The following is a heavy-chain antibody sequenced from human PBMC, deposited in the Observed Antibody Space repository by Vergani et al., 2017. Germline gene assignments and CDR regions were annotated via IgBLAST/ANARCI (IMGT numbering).Heavy chain of an antibody. CDR1: FDSIRNLY. CDR2: IHYSENT. CDR3: ASDTHKVQRADL. Sequence: QVQLQESGPGLVKSSETLSLTCSVSFDSIRNLYCNWIRQPPGKGLEWIGSIHYSENTNYNPSLKTRVTISVDTSKNQFSLTLTSVSAAATAVYYCASDTHKVQRADLWGQGIMVTVTS. V-gene: IGHV4-59*11. D-gene: IGHD1-1*01. J-gene: IGHJ6*01.